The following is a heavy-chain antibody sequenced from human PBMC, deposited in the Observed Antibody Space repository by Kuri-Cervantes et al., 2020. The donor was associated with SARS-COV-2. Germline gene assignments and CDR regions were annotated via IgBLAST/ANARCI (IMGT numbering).Heavy chain of an antibody. CDR1: GYTFTSYG. Sequence: ASVKVSCKASGYTFTSYGISWVRQAPGQGLEWMGWISAYNGNTNYAQKLQGRVTMTTDTSTSTAYMVLRSLRSEDTAVYYCARDNYGGGWFDPWGQGTLVTVSS. J-gene: IGHJ5*02. D-gene: IGHD4-17*01. CDR3: ARDNYGGGWFDP. V-gene: IGHV1-18*01. CDR2: ISAYNGNT.